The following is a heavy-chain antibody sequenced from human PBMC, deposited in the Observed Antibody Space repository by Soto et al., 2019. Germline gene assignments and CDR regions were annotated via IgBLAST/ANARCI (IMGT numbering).Heavy chain of an antibody. CDR1: GFTFSTYA. CDR3: AKNGDFWSWGMDV. Sequence: VGSLRLSCAASGFTFSTYAMTWVRQALGKGLEWVSMISSSGDGTYYEDSVKGRFTISRDNSRNTLNLQMNSLRAEDTAVYYCAKNGDFWSWGMDVWGQGTTVTVSS. CDR2: ISSSGDGT. J-gene: IGHJ6*02. D-gene: IGHD3-3*01. V-gene: IGHV3-23*01.